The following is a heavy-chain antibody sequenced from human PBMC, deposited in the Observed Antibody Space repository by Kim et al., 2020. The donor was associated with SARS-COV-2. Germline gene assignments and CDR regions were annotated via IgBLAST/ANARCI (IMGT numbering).Heavy chain of an antibody. J-gene: IGHJ5*02. CDR2: ISGGGGGA. V-gene: IGHV3-23*01. CDR1: GFSFREYG. D-gene: IGHD3-10*01. CDR3: VRAYGEPGPSSWLDL. Sequence: GGSLRLSCAASGFSFREYGVSWVRQAPGKGLEWVSGISGGGGGAFYAPSVRGRLTISRDNSKDKVFLQLSRLTTEDTAVYYCVRAYGEPGPSSWLDLWGQGSLVTVSS.